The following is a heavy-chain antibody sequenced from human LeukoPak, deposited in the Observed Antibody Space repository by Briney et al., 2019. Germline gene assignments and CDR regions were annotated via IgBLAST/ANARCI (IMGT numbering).Heavy chain of an antibody. CDR2: INPNSGGT. Sequence: ASVKVSCKASGYTFTGYYMHWVRQAPGQGLEWMGWINPNSGGTNYAQKFQGRVTMTRDTSISTAYMELSRLRSDDTAVYYCARCGSTSCYPPYYFDYWGQGTLATVSS. J-gene: IGHJ4*02. CDR1: GYTFTGYY. V-gene: IGHV1-2*02. CDR3: ARCGSTSCYPPYYFDY. D-gene: IGHD2-2*01.